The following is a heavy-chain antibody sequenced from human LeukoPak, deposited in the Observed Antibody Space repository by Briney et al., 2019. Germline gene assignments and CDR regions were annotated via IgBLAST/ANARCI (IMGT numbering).Heavy chain of an antibody. CDR2: IIPILGIA. CDR3: ARAPVRYCSGGSCYSSNYFDY. Sequence: SVKVSCKASGGTFSSYTISWVRQAPGQGLEWMGRIIPILGIANYAQKFQGRVTITADKSTSTAYMELSSLRSEDTAVYYCARAPVRYCSGGSCYSSNYFDYWGQGTLVTVSS. CDR1: GGTFSSYT. J-gene: IGHJ4*02. D-gene: IGHD2-15*01. V-gene: IGHV1-69*02.